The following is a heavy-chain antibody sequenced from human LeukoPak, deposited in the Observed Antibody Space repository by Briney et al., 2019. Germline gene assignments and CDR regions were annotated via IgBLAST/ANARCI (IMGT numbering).Heavy chain of an antibody. J-gene: IGHJ4*02. Sequence: ASVKVSCKASGYTFTSYGISWVRQAPGQGLERMGWISAYNGNTNYAQKLQGRVTMTTDTSTSTAYMELRSLRSDDTAVYYCASTSPPISSCPLGYWGQGTLVTVSS. V-gene: IGHV1-18*01. D-gene: IGHD6-13*01. CDR1: GYTFTSYG. CDR2: ISAYNGNT. CDR3: ASTSPPISSCPLGY.